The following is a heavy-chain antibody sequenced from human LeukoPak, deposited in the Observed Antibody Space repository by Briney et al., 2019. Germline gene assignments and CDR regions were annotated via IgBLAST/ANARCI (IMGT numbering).Heavy chain of an antibody. J-gene: IGHJ4*02. CDR2: IYYSGST. CDR3: ARGPTAGDPFYYFDY. V-gene: IGHV4-59*01. CDR1: GGSISSYY. D-gene: IGHD6-13*01. Sequence: SETLSLTCTVSGGSISSYYWSWIRQPPGKGLEWIGYIYYSGSTNYNPSLKSRVTISVDTSKNQLSLKLSSVTAADTAVYYCARGPTAGDPFYYFDYWGQGTLVTVSS.